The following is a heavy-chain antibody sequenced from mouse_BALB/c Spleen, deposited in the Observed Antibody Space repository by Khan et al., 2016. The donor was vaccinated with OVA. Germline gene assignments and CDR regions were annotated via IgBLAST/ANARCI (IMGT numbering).Heavy chain of an antibody. Sequence: EVELVESGGGLVQPGGSRKLSCAASGFTFNSYGMHWVRQAPEKGLEWVAYISGDSNTINYTDTVKGRFTISRDNPKNTLFLQMTSLMSEDTAIYYCATSYFYGYYFDYWGPGTTLTVS. CDR2: ISGDSNTI. J-gene: IGHJ2*01. D-gene: IGHD1-1*01. CDR3: ATSYFYGYYFDY. V-gene: IGHV5-17*02. CDR1: GFTFNSYG.